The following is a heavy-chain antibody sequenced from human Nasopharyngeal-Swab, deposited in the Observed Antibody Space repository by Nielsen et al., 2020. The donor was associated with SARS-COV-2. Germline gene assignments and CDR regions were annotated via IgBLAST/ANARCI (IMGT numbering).Heavy chain of an antibody. V-gene: IGHV3-21*01. J-gene: IGHJ3*02. CDR2: SSSYSTDI. CDR3: AREGVDSASDYSEPFDI. Sequence: GESLMTPCAAPGFLFSTYGMNWVRQAPAKGLEWVSSSSSYSTDINYADSLRGRFTISRDNAKNSLYLQMNSLGAEDTAVYYCAREGVDSASDYSEPFDIWGQGTMVTVSS. CDR1: GFLFSTYG. D-gene: IGHD5-12*01.